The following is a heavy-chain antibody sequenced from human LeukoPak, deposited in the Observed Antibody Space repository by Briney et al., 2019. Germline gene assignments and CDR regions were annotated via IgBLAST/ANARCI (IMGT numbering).Heavy chain of an antibody. Sequence: SGPTLVNPTQTLTLTCTFSGFSLSTMAMAVGWIRQPPGKALEWLALIYWDDDKRYSSSLKSRLTITKATSKNQVVLTMTNMDPVDTATYYCAHITLVGALDYWGQGTLVTVSS. V-gene: IGHV2-5*02. D-gene: IGHD1-26*01. CDR3: AHITLVGALDY. J-gene: IGHJ4*02. CDR2: IYWDDDK. CDR1: GFSLSTMAMA.